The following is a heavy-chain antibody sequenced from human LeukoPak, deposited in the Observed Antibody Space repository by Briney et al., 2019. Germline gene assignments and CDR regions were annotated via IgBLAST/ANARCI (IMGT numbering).Heavy chain of an antibody. CDR1: GGTFSSYA. CDR2: IIPIFGTA. D-gene: IGHD3-10*01. V-gene: IGHV1-69*06. J-gene: IGHJ4*02. CDR3: ATFRSGRYEIRFGFSS. Sequence: GASVKVSCKASGGTFSSYAISWVRQAPGQGLEWMGGIIPIFGTANYAQKFQGRVTITADKSTGTAYMELRSLRSEDTAVYYCATFRSGRYEIRFGFSSWGQGTLVTVSS.